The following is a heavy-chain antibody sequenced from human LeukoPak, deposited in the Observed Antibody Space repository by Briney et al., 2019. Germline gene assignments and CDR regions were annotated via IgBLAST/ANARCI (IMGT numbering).Heavy chain of an antibody. CDR3: ARGPHLNYVIDWYFDL. D-gene: IGHD1-7*01. J-gene: IGHJ2*01. CDR2: IFDSGIT. Sequence: SETLSLTCSVSGASIRSYYWNWIRQSPEKGLEWIGYIFDSGITNVNPSLKSRVTISLDTSTDQFSLSLHSVTAADTAVYYCARGPHLNYVIDWYFDLWGRGTLVTVSS. V-gene: IGHV4-59*01. CDR1: GASIRSYY.